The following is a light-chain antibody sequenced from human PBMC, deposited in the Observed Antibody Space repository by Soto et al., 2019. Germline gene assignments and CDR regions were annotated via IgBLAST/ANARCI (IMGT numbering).Light chain of an antibody. V-gene: IGLV2-14*01. J-gene: IGLJ2*01. CDR3: SSYADSGTLI. CDR2: EVT. Sequence: QSVLTQPASVSGSPGQSITISCTGTSSDVGGYNFVSWYQQQPGKAPKLMVYEVTNRPSGVSYRFSGPKSGNTASLTISGLQAEDEADYFCSSYADSGTLIFGGGTKLTVL. CDR1: SSDVGGYNF.